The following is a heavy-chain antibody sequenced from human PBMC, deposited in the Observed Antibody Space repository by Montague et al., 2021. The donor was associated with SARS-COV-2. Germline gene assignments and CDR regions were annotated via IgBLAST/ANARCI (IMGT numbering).Heavy chain of an antibody. Sequence: SETLSLTCTVPGGFISSSYWGWIRQPPGKGLEYIGSFYYAGGTQYNPSLKSRVTISVDTSNDQFSLKMNSVTAADTAVYFCARLYGSSFDYWGQGTLVTVSS. CDR2: FYYAGGT. CDR1: GGFISSSY. D-gene: IGHD4-17*01. CDR3: ARLYGSSFDY. V-gene: IGHV4-39*01. J-gene: IGHJ4*02.